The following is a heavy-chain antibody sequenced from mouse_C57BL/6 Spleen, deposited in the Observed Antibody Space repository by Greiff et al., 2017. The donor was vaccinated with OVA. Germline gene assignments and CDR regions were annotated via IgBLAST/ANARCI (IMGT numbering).Heavy chain of an antibody. Sequence: VQLQESGAELVKPGASVKMSCKASGYTFTTYPIEWMKQNHGKSLEWIGNFHPYNDDTKYNEKFKGKATLTVEKSSSTVYLELSRLTSDDSAVYYGARGRYYYGSSYYAMDYWGQGTSVTVSS. D-gene: IGHD1-1*01. CDR2: FHPYNDDT. J-gene: IGHJ4*01. CDR1: GYTFTTYP. V-gene: IGHV1-47*01. CDR3: ARGRYYYGSSYYAMDY.